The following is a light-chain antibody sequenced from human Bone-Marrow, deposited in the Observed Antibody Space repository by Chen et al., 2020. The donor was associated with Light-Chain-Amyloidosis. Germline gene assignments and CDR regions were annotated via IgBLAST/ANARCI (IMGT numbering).Light chain of an antibody. CDR1: NIGSTS. CDR2: DDS. V-gene: IGLV3-21*02. Sequence: SYVLTQPSSVSVAPGQTATIACGGNNIGSTSVHWYQQTPGQAPLLVGYDDSDRPSGIPERLSGSNSGNAATLTIRRVEDGDEADYYGPVWDRSSDRPVFGGGTKLTVL. CDR3: PVWDRSSDRPV. J-gene: IGLJ3*02.